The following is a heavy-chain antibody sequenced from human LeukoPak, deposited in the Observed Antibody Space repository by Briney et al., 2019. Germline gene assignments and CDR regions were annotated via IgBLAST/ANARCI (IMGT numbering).Heavy chain of an antibody. CDR3: SRVEGLGATTVGFDY. J-gene: IGHJ4*02. D-gene: IGHD1-26*01. V-gene: IGHV1-69*04. Sequence: SVKVSCKASGGTFSSSAISWVRQAPGQGLEWMGRIIPLFGIANYAQKFRGRVTITADKSTSTAYMELSSLRSEDTAVYYCSRVEGLGATTVGFDYWGQGTLVTVSS. CDR1: GGTFSSSA. CDR2: IIPLFGIA.